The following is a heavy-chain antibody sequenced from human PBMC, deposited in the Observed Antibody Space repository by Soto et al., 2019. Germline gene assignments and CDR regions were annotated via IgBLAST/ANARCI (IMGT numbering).Heavy chain of an antibody. J-gene: IGHJ4*02. V-gene: IGHV1-3*01. D-gene: IGHD6-13*01. CDR3: ARDRYSSSWYVGAFDY. CDR1: GNTFTSYS. CDR2: INAGNGNT. Sequence: QVQLVQSGAEVKKPGASVKVSCKASGNTFTSYSVYWVRQAPGQGLEWMGWINAGNGNTRYSQKFQDRVTITRDTSASTVYMELSSLRSEDTALYYWARDRYSSSWYVGAFDYWGQGTLVTVSS.